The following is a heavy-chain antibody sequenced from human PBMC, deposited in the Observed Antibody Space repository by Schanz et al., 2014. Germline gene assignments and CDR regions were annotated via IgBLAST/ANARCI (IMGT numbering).Heavy chain of an antibody. CDR2: ISAYNGNT. J-gene: IGHJ4*02. CDR1: GYIFINSG. Sequence: GPGVKKPGATVKVSCKASGYIFINSGISWVRQAPGQGLEWMGWISAYNGNTKYPQKLQGRVTMTTDTSTSTAYMALTDLRSDDTAVYYCARSAGRDFWSGYYTRFDYWGQGTLVTVSS. V-gene: IGHV1-18*01. CDR3: ARSAGRDFWSGYYTRFDY. D-gene: IGHD3-3*01.